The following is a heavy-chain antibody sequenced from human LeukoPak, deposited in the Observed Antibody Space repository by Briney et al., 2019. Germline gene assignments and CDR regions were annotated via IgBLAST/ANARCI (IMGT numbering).Heavy chain of an antibody. CDR1: GGSISRYY. Sequence: SETLSLTCTVSGGSISRYYWSWIRQPPGKGLEWSGYIYTSGSTNYNPSLKSRVTISVDTSKNQFSLKLSSVTAADTAVYYCARLFEPPKNWFDPWGQGTLVTVSS. D-gene: IGHD2-21*01. CDR3: ARLFEPPKNWFDP. CDR2: IYTSGST. V-gene: IGHV4-4*09. J-gene: IGHJ5*02.